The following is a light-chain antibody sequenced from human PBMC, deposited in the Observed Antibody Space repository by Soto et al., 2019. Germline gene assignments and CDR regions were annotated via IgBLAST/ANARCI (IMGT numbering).Light chain of an antibody. Sequence: SVLTQPPSVSGAPGQRVTISCTGSSSNIGAGYDVHWYQQLPGTAPKLLIYGNSNRPSGVPDRFSGSKSGTSASLAITGLQAEDEADYYCQSFDSSRLYVFGTGSKVTVL. CDR3: QSFDSSRLYV. V-gene: IGLV1-40*01. CDR2: GNS. CDR1: SSNIGAGYD. J-gene: IGLJ1*01.